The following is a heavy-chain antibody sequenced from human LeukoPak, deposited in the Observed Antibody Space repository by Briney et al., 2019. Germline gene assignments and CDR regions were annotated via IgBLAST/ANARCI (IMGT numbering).Heavy chain of an antibody. CDR1: GYTFSSYW. D-gene: IGHD6-13*01. J-gene: IGHJ4*02. Sequence: ESLKISCKGSGYTFSSYWIGWVRQMPGKRLEWMGIIYPGDSDTRYSPSFQGQVTFSADKSISTAYLHWSSLKASDTAMYYCASLAGYNNSWYPNYFDYWGQGTLVTVSS. CDR3: ASLAGYNNSWYPNYFDY. CDR2: IYPGDSDT. V-gene: IGHV5-51*01.